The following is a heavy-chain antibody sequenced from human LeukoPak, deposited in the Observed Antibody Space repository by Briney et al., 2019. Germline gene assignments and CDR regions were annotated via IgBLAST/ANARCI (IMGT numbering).Heavy chain of an antibody. J-gene: IGHJ6*03. CDR2: IYYSGST. V-gene: IGHV4-39*01. D-gene: IGHD3-10*01. CDR1: GGSISSSSYY. Sequence: SETLSLTCTVSGGSISSSSYYWGWIRQPPGKGLEWIGSIYYSGSTYYNPSLKSRVTISVDTSKNQFSLKLSAVTAADTAVYCASVRRGFGESSKYYSYYYMDVWGNGTTVTISS. CDR3: ASVRRGFGESSKYYSYYYMDV.